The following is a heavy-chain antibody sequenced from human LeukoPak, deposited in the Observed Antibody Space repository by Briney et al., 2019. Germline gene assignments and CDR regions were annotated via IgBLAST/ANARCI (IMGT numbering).Heavy chain of an antibody. V-gene: IGHV4-59*08. CDR2: IYYSGST. CDR1: GDSTRSSY. D-gene: IGHD6-6*01. CDR3: ARHGPTSYYFDY. J-gene: IGHJ4*02. Sequence: SETLSLTCTVPGDSTRSSYWSWFRQPPGKGLEWIGYIYYSGSTNYNPSLDSRVTISVDTSKIQLSLKLTSVTAADTAVYYCARHGPTSYYFDYWGQGTLVTVYS.